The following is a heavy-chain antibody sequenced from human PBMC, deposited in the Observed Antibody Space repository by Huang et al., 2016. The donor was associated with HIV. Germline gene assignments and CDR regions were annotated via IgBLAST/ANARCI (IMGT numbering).Heavy chain of an antibody. CDR3: ATWPPGSQMRAFDI. Sequence: QVQLQESGPGLVKPSQTLSLTCTVSGASISSGRYYWTGIRQPAGKGLEWIGHIYTSGSTNYNPSLKSRVTISIDTSKNHFSLRLNSVTAADTAVYYCATWPPGSQMRAFDIWGPGTMITVSS. CDR1: GASISSGRYY. D-gene: IGHD2-15*01. V-gene: IGHV4-61*09. CDR2: IYTSGST. J-gene: IGHJ3*02.